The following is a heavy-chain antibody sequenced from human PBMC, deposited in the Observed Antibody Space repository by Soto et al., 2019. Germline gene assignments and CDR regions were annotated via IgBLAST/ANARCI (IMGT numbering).Heavy chain of an antibody. J-gene: IGHJ3*02. V-gene: IGHV3-30*18. CDR2: ISYDGSNK. CDR1: GFTFSSYG. D-gene: IGHD3-10*01. Sequence: GGSLRLSCAASGFTFSSYGMRWVRQAPGKGLEWVAVISYDGSNKYYADSVKGRFTISRDNSKNTLYLQMNSLRAEDTAVYYCAKGIHYGSGSYTDDAFDIWGQGTMVTVSS. CDR3: AKGIHYGSGSYTDDAFDI.